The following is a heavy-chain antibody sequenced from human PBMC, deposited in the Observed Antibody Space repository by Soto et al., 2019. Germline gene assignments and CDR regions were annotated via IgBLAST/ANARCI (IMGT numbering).Heavy chain of an antibody. D-gene: IGHD2-2*01. CDR3: AKDKEDCSSTSCWYYYYYYGMDV. J-gene: IGHJ6*02. Sequence: GGSLRLSCAASGFTFSSYAMSWVRQAPGKGLEWVSAISGSGGSTYYADSVKGRFTISRDNSKNTLYLQMNSLRAEDTAVYYCAKDKEDCSSTSCWYYYYYYGMDVWGQGTTVTVSS. V-gene: IGHV3-23*01. CDR2: ISGSGGST. CDR1: GFTFSSYA.